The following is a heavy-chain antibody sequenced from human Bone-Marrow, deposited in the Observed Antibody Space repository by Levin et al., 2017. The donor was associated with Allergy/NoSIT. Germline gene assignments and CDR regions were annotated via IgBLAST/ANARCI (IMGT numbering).Heavy chain of an antibody. J-gene: IGHJ6*02. V-gene: IGHV3-30*03. CDR2: ISYHGTDK. CDR3: ATSILNYGSVDFYYYGMDV. Sequence: TGGSLRLSCAASGFTFSTYGIHWVRQAPGKGLEWVAVISYHGTDKYYTDSVKGRFTISRDNSRNTVSLQMNSLRPEDTAVYFCATSILNYGSVDFYYYGMDVWGLGTTVTVSS. D-gene: IGHD6-19*01. CDR1: GFTFSTYG.